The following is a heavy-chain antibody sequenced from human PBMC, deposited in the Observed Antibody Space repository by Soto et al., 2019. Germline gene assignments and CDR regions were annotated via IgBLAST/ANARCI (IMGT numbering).Heavy chain of an antibody. Sequence: EVQLVESGGGLVKPGGSLRLSCVASGFTFSNVRINWVRQGPGKGLEGVGRIKSKADCGSTDYAAPVTGRFTSSRADSQNPRNLQLNGLETEDTAVNYWDADESAWDGPKVYYLAYSGQRTLVLVS. D-gene: IGHD3-10*01. J-gene: IGHJ4*02. CDR1: GFTFSNVR. V-gene: IGHV3-15*07. CDR3: DADESAWDGPKVYYLAY. CDR2: IKSKADCGST.